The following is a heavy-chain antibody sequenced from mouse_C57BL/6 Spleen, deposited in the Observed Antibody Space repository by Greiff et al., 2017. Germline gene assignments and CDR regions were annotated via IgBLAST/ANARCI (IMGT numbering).Heavy chain of an antibody. Sequence: QVQLQQSGAELMKPGASVKLSCKATGYTFTGYWIEWVKQRPGHGLEWIGEILPGSGSTNYNEKLKGKATFTADTSSNTAYMQLSSLTTEDSAIYYCARWRICYDYDDYFDYWGQDTTLTVSS. CDR3: ARWRICYDYDDYFDY. D-gene: IGHD2-4*01. CDR1: GYTFTGYW. J-gene: IGHJ2*01. V-gene: IGHV1-9*01. CDR2: ILPGSGST.